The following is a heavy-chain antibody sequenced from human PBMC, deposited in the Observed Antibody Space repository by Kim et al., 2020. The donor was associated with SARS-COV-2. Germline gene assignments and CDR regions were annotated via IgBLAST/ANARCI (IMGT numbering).Heavy chain of an antibody. V-gene: IGHV3-49*04. J-gene: IGHJ4*02. CDR2: IRNPSVGGTE. CDR3: CRGGMSRFDY. Sequence: GGSLRLSCSTSGFIFGDQTMSWVRQAPGKGLEWVGYIRNPSVGGTEEYAASVKGRFSLSRDESKSFVYLQMNSLKTEDTGVYYCCRGGMSRFDYWGPGVLVTVSS. D-gene: IGHD3-10*01. CDR1: GFIFGDQT.